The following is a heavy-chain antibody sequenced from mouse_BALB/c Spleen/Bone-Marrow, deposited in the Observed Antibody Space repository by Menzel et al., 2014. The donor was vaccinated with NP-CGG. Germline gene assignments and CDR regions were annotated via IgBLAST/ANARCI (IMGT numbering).Heavy chain of an antibody. CDR2: INSNGDST. D-gene: IGHD4-1*01. CDR1: GFTFSSYG. Sequence: EVQRVESGGGLVQPGGSLKLSCAASGFTFSSYGMSWVLQTPAKRLELVATINSNGDSTYYPDSVKGRFTISRDNAKNTLYLQMSSLKSEDTAMYYCARGLGFFDYWGQGTTLTVSS. J-gene: IGHJ2*01. CDR3: ARGLGFFDY. V-gene: IGHV5-6-3*01.